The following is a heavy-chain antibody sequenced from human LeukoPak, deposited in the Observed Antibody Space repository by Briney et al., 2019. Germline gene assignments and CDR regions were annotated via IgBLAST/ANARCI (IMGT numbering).Heavy chain of an antibody. CDR1: GFTFSGSA. Sequence: GGSLRLSRAASGFTFSGSAMHWVRQASGKGLEWVGRIRSKANSYATAYAASVKGRFTISRDDSKNTAYLQMNSLKTEDTAVYYCTRALVVPAAIDFSYSPYYYYYYMDVWGKGTTVTVFS. J-gene: IGHJ6*03. V-gene: IGHV3-73*01. D-gene: IGHD2-2*02. CDR3: TRALVVPAAIDFSYSPYYYYYYMDV. CDR2: IRSKANSYAT.